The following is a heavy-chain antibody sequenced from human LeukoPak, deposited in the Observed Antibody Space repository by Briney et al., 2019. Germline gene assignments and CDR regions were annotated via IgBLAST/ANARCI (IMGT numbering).Heavy chain of an antibody. D-gene: IGHD1-26*01. CDR1: GYTFNTNY. V-gene: IGHV1-46*02. CDR3: ARDNSVGEAAWWFDP. CDR2: INPRGGST. J-gene: IGHJ5*02. Sequence: ASVKVSCKASGYTFNTNYMHWVRQAPGQGLEWMGIINPRGGSTIYAQKFQGRLTMTRDMFTSTDYMELTSLTSDDTAVYYCARDNSVGEAAWWFDPWGQGTLVTVSS.